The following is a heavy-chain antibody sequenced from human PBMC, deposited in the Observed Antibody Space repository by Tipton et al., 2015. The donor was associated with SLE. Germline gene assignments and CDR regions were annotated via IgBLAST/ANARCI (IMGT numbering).Heavy chain of an antibody. D-gene: IGHD3-22*01. V-gene: IGHV4-34*01. J-gene: IGHJ4*02. Sequence: TLSLTCAVYGGSFSGYYWSWIRQPPGKGLEWIGEINHSGSTNYNPSLKSRVTISVDTSKNQFSLKLSSVTAADTAVYYCARDTSENRDYDSSGYYFDYWGQGPLVTVSS. CDR1: GGSFSGYY. CDR2: INHSGST. CDR3: ARDTSENRDYDSSGYYFDY.